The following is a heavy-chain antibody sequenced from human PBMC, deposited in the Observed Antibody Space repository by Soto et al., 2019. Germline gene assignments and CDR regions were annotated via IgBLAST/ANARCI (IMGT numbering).Heavy chain of an antibody. CDR1: GFTFSDHY. D-gene: IGHD3-10*01. Sequence: EVQLVESGGGLVQPGGSLRLSCAASGFTFSDHYMDWVRQAPGKGLEWVGRSKNKADSYTTEYAASVKGRFTISRDGSKNSLFLQMNSPKTEDTAVYYCTVWGSGNDFGAAWGHGILVTVSS. CDR2: SKNKADSYTT. J-gene: IGHJ4*01. V-gene: IGHV3-72*01. CDR3: TVWGSGNDFGAA.